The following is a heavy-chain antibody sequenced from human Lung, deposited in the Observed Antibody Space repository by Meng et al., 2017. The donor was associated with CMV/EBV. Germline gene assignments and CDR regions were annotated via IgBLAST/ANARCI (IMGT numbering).Heavy chain of an antibody. CDR1: GGTFSSYA. CDR2: IIPILGIA. D-gene: IGHD2-2*01. Sequence: KASGGTFSSYAIRWVRQAPGQGLEWMGGIIPILGIANYAQKFQGRVTITADKSTSTAYMELSSLRSEDTAVYYCARVEFASLKNWFDPWGQGTLVTVSS. V-gene: IGHV1-69*10. CDR3: ARVEFASLKNWFDP. J-gene: IGHJ5*02.